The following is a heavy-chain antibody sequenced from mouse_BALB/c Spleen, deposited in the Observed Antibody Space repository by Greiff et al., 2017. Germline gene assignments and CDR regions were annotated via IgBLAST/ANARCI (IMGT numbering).Heavy chain of an antibody. Sequence: QVQLQQSGPELVKPGASVKISCKASGYAFSSSWMNWVKQRPGQGLEWIGRIYPGDGDTNYNGKFKGKATLTADKSSSTAYMQLSSLTSVDSAVYFCARGQLGGFDYWGQGTTLTVSS. CDR1: GYAFSSSW. D-gene: IGHD3-2*01. J-gene: IGHJ2*01. CDR2: IYPGDGDT. CDR3: ARGQLGGFDY. V-gene: IGHV1-82*01.